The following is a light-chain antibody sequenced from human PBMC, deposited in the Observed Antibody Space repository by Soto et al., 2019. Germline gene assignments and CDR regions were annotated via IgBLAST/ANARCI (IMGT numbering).Light chain of an antibody. V-gene: IGKV1-5*03. CDR3: QQYNSAWT. Sequence: DIQMTQSPSTLSASVGDRVTITCRASQSISTWLAWYQQKPGKAPKLLIYTASNLEGGVPSRFSGSGSGTEFTLTISSLQPDDSATYYCQQYNSAWTFGQGTKVDIK. J-gene: IGKJ1*01. CDR2: TAS. CDR1: QSISTW.